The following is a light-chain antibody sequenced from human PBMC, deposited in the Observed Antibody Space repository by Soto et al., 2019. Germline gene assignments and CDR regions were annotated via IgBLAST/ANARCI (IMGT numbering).Light chain of an antibody. CDR2: KVS. Sequence: DVVMTQSPLSLPVTLGQPASVSCRSSQSRAYGDGNTYLNWFQQRPGQSPRRLIYKVSSRDSGVPDRFSGSGSGTDFTLKISRVEAEDVGVYYCMQGTHWPPYTFGQGTKLEIK. CDR1: QSRAYGDGNTY. CDR3: MQGTHWPPYT. J-gene: IGKJ2*01. V-gene: IGKV2-30*01.